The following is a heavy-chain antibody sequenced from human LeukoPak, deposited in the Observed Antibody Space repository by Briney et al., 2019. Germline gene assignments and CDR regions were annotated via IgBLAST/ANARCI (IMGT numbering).Heavy chain of an antibody. CDR1: GGTFSSYA. CDR2: IIPIFGTA. Sequence: ASVKVSCKASGGTFSSYAISWVRQAPGQGLEWMGGIIPIFGTANYAQKFQGGVTITADESTSTAYMELSSLRSEDTAVYYCARDLCGGDCYDAFDIWGQGTMVTVSS. D-gene: IGHD2-21*02. J-gene: IGHJ3*02. V-gene: IGHV1-69*13. CDR3: ARDLCGGDCYDAFDI.